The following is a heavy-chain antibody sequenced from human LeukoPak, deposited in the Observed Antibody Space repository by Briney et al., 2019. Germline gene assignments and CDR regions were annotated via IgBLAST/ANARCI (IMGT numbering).Heavy chain of an antibody. Sequence: SETLSLTCTVSGGSISSSSYYWGWIRQPPGKGLEWIGSIYYSGSTYYDPSLKSRVTISVDTSKNQFSLKLSSVTAADTAVYYCARDGVVGATHFDYWGQGTLVTVSS. D-gene: IGHD1-26*01. CDR2: IYYSGST. V-gene: IGHV4-39*07. CDR3: ARDGVVGATHFDY. CDR1: GGSISSSSYY. J-gene: IGHJ4*02.